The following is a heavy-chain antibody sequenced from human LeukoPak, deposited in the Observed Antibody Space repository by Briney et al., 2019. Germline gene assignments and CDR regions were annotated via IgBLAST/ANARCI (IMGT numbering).Heavy chain of an antibody. CDR3: ARHRRDCSSTSCYTGYYYYYMDV. J-gene: IGHJ6*03. CDR2: IYYSGST. D-gene: IGHD2-2*02. CDR1: GGSISSYY. Sequence: PSETLSLTCTVSGGSISSYYWSWIRQPPGKGLEWIGYIYYSGSTNYNPSLKSRVTISVDTSRNQFSLKLSSVTAADTAVYYCARHRRDCSSTSCYTGYYYYYMDVWGKGSTVTVSS. V-gene: IGHV4-59*08.